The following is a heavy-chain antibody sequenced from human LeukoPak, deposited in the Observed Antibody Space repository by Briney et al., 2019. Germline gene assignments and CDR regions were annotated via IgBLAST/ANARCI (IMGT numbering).Heavy chain of an antibody. J-gene: IGHJ4*02. CDR2: ISGTGGTT. Sequence: GGSLRLSCEASGFTFSSFAMSWVRQAPGKGLEWVSGISGTGGTTFNADSVKGRFTISRDNSKNTLYLQMNSLRAEDTAVYYCAKVVVVVTAIPNYFDYWGQGTLVTVSS. CDR3: AKVVVVVTAIPNYFDY. D-gene: IGHD2-21*02. CDR1: GFTFSSFA. V-gene: IGHV3-23*01.